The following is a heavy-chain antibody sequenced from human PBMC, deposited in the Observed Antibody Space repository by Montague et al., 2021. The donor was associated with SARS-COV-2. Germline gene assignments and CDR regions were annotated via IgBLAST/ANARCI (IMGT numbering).Heavy chain of an antibody. CDR1: GDSISRYY. J-gene: IGHJ2*01. V-gene: IGHV4-4*07. CDR3: ARAIWHLDV. CDR2: IYTRGYV. Sequence: SETLSLTCSVSGDSISRYYWSWIRQSDGKGLEWIGRIYTRGYVNYNPALQSRVSMSVDTSKSQVSLNMTSVTAADTAVYYCARAIWHLDVWGRGILVTVSS.